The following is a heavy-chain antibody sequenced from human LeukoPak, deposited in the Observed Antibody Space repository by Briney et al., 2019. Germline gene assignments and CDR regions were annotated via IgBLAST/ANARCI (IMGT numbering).Heavy chain of an antibody. V-gene: IGHV3-23*01. Sequence: GGSLRLSCAASGFTFSSYAMSWVRQAPGKGLEWVSAISGSGGSTYYADSVKGRFTISRDNSKNTLYLQMNSLRAEDTAVYYCAKDQRYYDFWSGYQYYFGYWGQGTLVTVSS. CDR3: AKDQRYYDFWSGYQYYFGY. J-gene: IGHJ4*02. D-gene: IGHD3-3*01. CDR2: ISGSGGST. CDR1: GFTFSSYA.